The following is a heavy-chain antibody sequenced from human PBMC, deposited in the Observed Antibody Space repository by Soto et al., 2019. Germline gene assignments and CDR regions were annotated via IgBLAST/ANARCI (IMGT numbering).Heavy chain of an antibody. CDR3: ARARERTTNEKRPVKDAFDI. CDR2: IIPILGIA. Sequence: ASVKVSCKASGGTFSSYTISWVRQAPGQGLEWMGRIIPILGIANYAQKFQGRVTITADKSTSTAYMELSSLRSEDTAVYYCARARERTTNEKRPVKDAFDIWGQGTMVTVSS. J-gene: IGHJ3*02. D-gene: IGHD1-1*01. CDR1: GGTFSSYT. V-gene: IGHV1-69*02.